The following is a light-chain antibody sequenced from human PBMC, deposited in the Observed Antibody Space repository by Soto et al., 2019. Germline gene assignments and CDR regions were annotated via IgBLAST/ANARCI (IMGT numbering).Light chain of an antibody. CDR1: QSVTGDK. CDR2: GRS. Sequence: EIVLTQSPGPLSLSPGNSAALSCRASQSVTGDKVAWYQQRPGQAPRLLIYGRSTSATDIPARFRGSGSGTDYTLTINRLEPEDFALCYCQQYGNSPFTFGQGTKLEI. CDR3: QQYGNSPFT. J-gene: IGKJ2*01. V-gene: IGKV3-20*01.